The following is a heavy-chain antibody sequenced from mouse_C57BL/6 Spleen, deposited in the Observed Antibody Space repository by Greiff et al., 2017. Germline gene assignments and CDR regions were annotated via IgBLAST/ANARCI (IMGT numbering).Heavy chain of an antibody. CDR3: TRRTWYYGSRYYFDY. V-gene: IGHV6-6*01. Sequence: EVKLVESGGGLVQPGGSMKLSCAASGFTFSDAWMDWVRQSPEKGLEWVAEIRNKANNHATYYAESVKGRFTISRDDSKSSVYLQMNSLRAEDTGIYYCTRRTWYYGSRYYFDYWGQGTTLTVSS. CDR1: GFTFSDAW. CDR2: IRNKANNHAT. D-gene: IGHD1-1*01. J-gene: IGHJ2*01.